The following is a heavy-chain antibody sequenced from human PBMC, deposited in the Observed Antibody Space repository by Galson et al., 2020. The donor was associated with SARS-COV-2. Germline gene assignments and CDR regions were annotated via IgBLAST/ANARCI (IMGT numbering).Heavy chain of an antibody. D-gene: IGHD3-16*01. CDR3: AGRLIREGSFDL. CDR1: GGSISSGDYY. CDR2: IYYSGST. V-gene: IGHV4-30-4*01. Sequence: SETLSLTCTVSGGSISSGDYYWSWIRQPPGKGLEWIGYIYYSGSTYYNPSLKSRVTISVDTSKNQFSLKLSSVTAADTAVYYCAGRLIREGSFDLWGRGTLVTVSS. J-gene: IGHJ2*01.